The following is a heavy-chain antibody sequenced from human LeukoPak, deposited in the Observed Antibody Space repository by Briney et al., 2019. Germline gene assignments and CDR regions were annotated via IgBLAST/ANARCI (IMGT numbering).Heavy chain of an antibody. J-gene: IGHJ4*02. CDR3: ARQPGQRGRYYLYYFDS. V-gene: IGHV4-39*01. CDR1: GGSISSSGYS. D-gene: IGHD1-26*01. Sequence: PSETLSLTCSVSGGSISSSGYSWGWIRQPPGKGLQWIGSMYYSGSSYYNPSLKGRVTISVDTSKNQFSLKLSSVTAADTAVYYCARQPGQRGRYYLYYFDSWGQGTLVTVSS. CDR2: MYYSGSS.